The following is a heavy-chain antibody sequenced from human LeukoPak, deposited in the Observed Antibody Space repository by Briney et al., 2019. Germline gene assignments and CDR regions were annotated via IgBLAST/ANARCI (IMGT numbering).Heavy chain of an antibody. CDR3: ARGRLRLGELSSQGFDY. Sequence: SETLSLTCTVSGGSISSYYWSWIRQPPGKGLEWIGYIYYSGSTNYNPSLKSRVTISVDTSKNQFSLKLSSVTAADTAVYYCARGRLRLGELSSQGFDYWGQGTLVTVSS. D-gene: IGHD3-16*02. CDR2: IYYSGST. J-gene: IGHJ4*02. CDR1: GGSISSYY. V-gene: IGHV4-59*01.